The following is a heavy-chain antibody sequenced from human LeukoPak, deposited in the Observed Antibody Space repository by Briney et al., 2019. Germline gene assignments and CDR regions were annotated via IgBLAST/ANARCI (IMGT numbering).Heavy chain of an antibody. Sequence: GASVKVSCKASGYTFTSYGISWVRQAPGQGLEWMGWTSAYNGNTNYAQKLQGRVTMTTDTSTSTAYMELRSLRSDDTAVYYCARRLDYYDSSGYHDYWGQGTLVTVSS. CDR2: TSAYNGNT. D-gene: IGHD3-22*01. J-gene: IGHJ4*02. CDR3: ARRLDYYDSSGYHDY. V-gene: IGHV1-18*01. CDR1: GYTFTSYG.